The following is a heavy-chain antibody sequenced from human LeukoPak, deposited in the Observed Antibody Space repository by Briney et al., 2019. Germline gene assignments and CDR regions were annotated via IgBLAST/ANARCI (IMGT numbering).Heavy chain of an antibody. CDR2: INHSGST. V-gene: IGHV4-34*01. CDR3: ARSAEQQPAGYFDY. Sequence: PAETLSLTCAGYGFSFSGYYWGWVRQPPGKGLEWVGEINHSGSTNYNPSLKSRVTISVDTSKNQFSLKLSSATAADTAVYYCARSAEQQPAGYFDYWGQGTLVTVSS. J-gene: IGHJ4*02. D-gene: IGHD6-13*01. CDR1: GFSFSGYY.